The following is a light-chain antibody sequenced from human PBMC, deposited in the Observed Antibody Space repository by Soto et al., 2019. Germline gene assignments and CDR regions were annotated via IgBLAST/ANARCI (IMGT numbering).Light chain of an antibody. CDR1: QTISSW. V-gene: IGKV1-5*03. CDR2: KAS. Sequence: DIKMYQSASTVSGSVGDRVTITCRASQTISSWLAWYQQKPGKAPKLLIYKASTLKSGVPSRFSGSRSGTDYTLTIASLQPEDFATYYCQQLNVSPWTFGQVGKVDVK. J-gene: IGKJ1*01. CDR3: QQLNVSPWT.